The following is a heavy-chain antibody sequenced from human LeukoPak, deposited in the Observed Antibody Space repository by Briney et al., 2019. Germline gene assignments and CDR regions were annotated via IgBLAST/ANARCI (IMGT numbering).Heavy chain of an antibody. J-gene: IGHJ4*02. CDR1: GFTFSSYE. V-gene: IGHV3-48*03. CDR3: ARSTYSSGWSQFDY. Sequence: GGSLRLSCAASGFTFSSYEMNWVRQAPGKGLEWVSYISSSGSTIYYADSVKGRFSISRDNAKNSLDLEMNSLRVEDTAVYYCARSTYSSGWSQFDYWGQGTLVTVSS. D-gene: IGHD6-19*01. CDR2: ISSSGSTI.